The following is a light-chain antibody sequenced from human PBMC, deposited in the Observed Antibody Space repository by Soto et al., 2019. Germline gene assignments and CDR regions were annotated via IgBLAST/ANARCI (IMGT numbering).Light chain of an antibody. Sequence: EIVMTQSTAAVSVSPGERATRSCRAGQGVTTNFAWYQQKSGQSPRLLIYDVSIRATGVPARFSATGSETDFTLTISGLQSEDSAVYFCQQYNNWPFSFGQGTKVDI. J-gene: IGKJ1*01. CDR3: QQYNNWPFS. CDR2: DVS. CDR1: QGVTTN. V-gene: IGKV3-15*01.